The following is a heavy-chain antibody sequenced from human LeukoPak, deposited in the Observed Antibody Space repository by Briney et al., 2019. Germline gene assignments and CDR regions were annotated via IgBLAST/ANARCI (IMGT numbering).Heavy chain of an antibody. CDR1: GYTFTSYD. CDR3: ARARGIVVVPGASYGMDV. J-gene: IGHJ6*02. D-gene: IGHD2-2*01. CDR2: MSPNSGNT. V-gene: IGHV1-8*01. Sequence: ASVKVSCKASGYTFTSYDINWVRQATGQGVEWMGWMSPNSGNTGYAQNFQGRVTMTRNTSISTAYMELSSLRSEDTAVYYCARARGIVVVPGASYGMDVWGQGTTVTVSS.